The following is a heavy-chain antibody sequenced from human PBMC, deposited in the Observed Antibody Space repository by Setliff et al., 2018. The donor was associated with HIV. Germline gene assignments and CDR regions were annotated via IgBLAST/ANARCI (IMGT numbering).Heavy chain of an antibody. J-gene: IGHJ4*02. V-gene: IGHV4-4*08. D-gene: IGHD2-21*02. Sequence: SETLSLTFTVSGGSISTYYWSWIRQPPGKGLEWIGYSYTRGSTNYNPSLRSRVTISVDKSKTHFSLRLSSVNAADTAVYYCARGEFYCGTDCYWSSFDYWGQGILVTVSS. CDR3: ARGEFYCGTDCYWSSFDY. CDR2: SYTRGST. CDR1: GGSISTYY.